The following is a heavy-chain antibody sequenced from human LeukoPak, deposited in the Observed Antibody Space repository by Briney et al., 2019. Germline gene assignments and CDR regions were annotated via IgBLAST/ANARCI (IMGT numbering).Heavy chain of an antibody. D-gene: IGHD2-8*01. Sequence: GASVKVSCTASGYTFTSYGISWVRQAPGQGLEWMGWISAYNGNTNYAQKLQGRVTMTTDTSTSTAYMELRSLRSDDTAVYYCARDRGYCTNGVCYRYDYWGQGTLVTVSS. V-gene: IGHV1-18*01. CDR2: ISAYNGNT. CDR3: ARDRGYCTNGVCYRYDY. J-gene: IGHJ4*02. CDR1: GYTFTSYG.